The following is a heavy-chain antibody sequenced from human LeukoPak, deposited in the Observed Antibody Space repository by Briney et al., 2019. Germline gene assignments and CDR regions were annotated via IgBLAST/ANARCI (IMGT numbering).Heavy chain of an antibody. Sequence: SETLSLTCAVYGGSFSGYYWSWIRQPPGKGLEWIGEINHSGSTNYNPSLKSRVTISVDTSKNQFSLKLSSVTAADTAVYYCARHEGSGWYRGYNWFDPWGQGTLVTVSS. V-gene: IGHV4-34*01. CDR1: GGSFSGYY. CDR3: ARHEGSGWYRGYNWFDP. J-gene: IGHJ5*02. CDR2: INHSGST. D-gene: IGHD6-19*01.